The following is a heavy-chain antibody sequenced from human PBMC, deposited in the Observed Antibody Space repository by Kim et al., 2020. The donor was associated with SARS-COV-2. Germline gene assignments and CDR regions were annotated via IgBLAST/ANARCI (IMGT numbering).Heavy chain of an antibody. V-gene: IGHV4-39*01. CDR2: VYHSGST. D-gene: IGHD3-22*01. Sequence: SETLSLTCTVSGGSISNSFNYWGWIRQPPGKGREWIGSVYHSGSTYDGPSHKSRVTVSGDTSKNQFSLKLTSVTAADTAVYFCAGPPHDSSGYVDCWGRGILVPVSS. J-gene: IGHJ4*02. CDR3: AGPPHDSSGYVDC. CDR1: GGSISNSFNY.